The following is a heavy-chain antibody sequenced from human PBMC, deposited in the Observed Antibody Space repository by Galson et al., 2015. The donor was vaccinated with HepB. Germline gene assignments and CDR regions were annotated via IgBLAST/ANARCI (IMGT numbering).Heavy chain of an antibody. D-gene: IGHD2-8*01. CDR3: ARSGGYCRNAVCYTDFDF. V-gene: IGHV3-30-3*01. Sequence: SLRLSCAASGFTFRSNAMHWVRQAPGKGLEWVAFISNDGNNKYYADLVKGRISISRDNSKNTLYLRMHSLRLDDTAVYFCARSGGYCRNAVCYTDFDFWGQGTLVTVSS. CDR2: ISNDGNNK. J-gene: IGHJ4*02. CDR1: GFTFRSNA.